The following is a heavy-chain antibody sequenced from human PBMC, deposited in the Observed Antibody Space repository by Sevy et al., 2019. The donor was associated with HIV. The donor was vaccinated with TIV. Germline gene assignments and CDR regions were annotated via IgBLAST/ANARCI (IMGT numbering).Heavy chain of an antibody. CDR2: ISRNSTFR. J-gene: IGHJ4*02. CDR1: GFTFNFHG. D-gene: IGHD6-19*01. V-gene: IGHV3-21*06. Sequence: GGSLRLSCAASGFTFNFHGMHWVRQAPGKGLEWVSLISRNSTFRYYADSVKGRFTVSRDNARNSLYLQMNSLTADDTAMYYCVRDNSGFHWGQGALVTVSS. CDR3: VRDNSGFH.